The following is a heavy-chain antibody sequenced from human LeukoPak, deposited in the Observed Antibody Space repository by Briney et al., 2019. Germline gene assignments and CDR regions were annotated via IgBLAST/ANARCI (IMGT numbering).Heavy chain of an antibody. CDR3: ATKGRGGITMILYGMDV. V-gene: IGHV1-24*01. CDR1: GYTLTELS. D-gene: IGHD3-22*01. Sequence: ASVKVSCKVSGYTLTELSMHWVRQAPGKGLEWMGGFDLEDGETIYAQKSKGRVTMTEDTSTDTAYMELSSLRSEDTAVYYCATKGRGGITMILYGMDVWGQGTTVTVSS. J-gene: IGHJ6*02. CDR2: FDLEDGET.